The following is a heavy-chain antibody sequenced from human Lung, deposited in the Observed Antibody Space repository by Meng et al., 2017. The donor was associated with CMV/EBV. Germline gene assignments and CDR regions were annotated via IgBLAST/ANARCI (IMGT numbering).Heavy chain of an antibody. J-gene: IGHJ4*02. CDR1: GFTFSDFV. Sequence: LRLSCAASGFTFSDFVMTWVRQAPGKGLEWVSSITGSGGTTYYAASVRGRLTVSRDNSHNMVYLQINSLQADDTAVYYCARKVSSDYWGQGTLVTVSS. CDR3: ARKVSSDY. CDR2: ITGSGGTT. V-gene: IGHV3-23*01.